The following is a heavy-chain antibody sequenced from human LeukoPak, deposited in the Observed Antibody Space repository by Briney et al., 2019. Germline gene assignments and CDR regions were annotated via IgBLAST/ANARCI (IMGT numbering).Heavy chain of an antibody. CDR2: IYHSGST. Sequence: SETLSLTCAVYGGSFSGYYWSWIRQPPGKGLEWIGYIYHSGSTDYNPSLKSRVTISLDTSKNQFSLKLSSVTAADTAVYYCARVLCLGYCSSTSWGSGFDPWGQGTLVTVSS. V-gene: IGHV4-59*01. D-gene: IGHD2-2*01. J-gene: IGHJ5*02. CDR1: GGSFSGYY. CDR3: ARVLCLGYCSSTSWGSGFDP.